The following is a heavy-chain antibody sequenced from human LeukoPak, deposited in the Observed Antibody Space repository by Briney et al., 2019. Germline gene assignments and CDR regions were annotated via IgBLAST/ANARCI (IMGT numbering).Heavy chain of an antibody. CDR3: AGGYYDVLTGLSWFDP. Sequence: SETLSLTCTVSGGSISSYYWSWIRQPPGKGLEWIGYIYYSGSTDYNPSLKSRVTISVDTSKNQFSLKLRSVTAADTAVYYCAGGYYDVLTGLSWFDPLGQGTLVTVSS. CDR2: IYYSGST. V-gene: IGHV4-59*01. D-gene: IGHD3-9*01. CDR1: GGSISSYY. J-gene: IGHJ5*02.